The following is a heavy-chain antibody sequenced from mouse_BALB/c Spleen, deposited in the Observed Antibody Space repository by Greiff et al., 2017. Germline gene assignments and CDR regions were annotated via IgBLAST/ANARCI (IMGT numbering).Heavy chain of an antibody. D-gene: IGHD2-14*01. CDR2: ISNGGGST. V-gene: IGHV5-12-2*01. Sequence: DVQLVESGGGLVQPGGSLKLSCAASGFTFSSYTMSWVRQTPEKRLEWVAYISNGGGSTYYPDTVKGRFTISRDNAKNSLYLQMSSLQSEDTSMYYCARHEGYGGGCDYGGQGTTRTGS. CDR3: ARHEGYGGGCDY. CDR1: GFTFSSYT. J-gene: IGHJ2*01.